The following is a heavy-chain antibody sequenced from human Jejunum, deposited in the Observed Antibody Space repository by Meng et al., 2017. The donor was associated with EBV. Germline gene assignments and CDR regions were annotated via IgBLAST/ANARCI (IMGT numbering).Heavy chain of an antibody. J-gene: IGHJ4*02. CDR1: GNTFTTHH. CDR2: MSPDNGDT. D-gene: IGHD5-24*01. V-gene: IGHV1-8*01. CDR3: ARGDGYNLY. Sequence: VQLVQSGAEVNTPGASVKVSCKASGNTFTTHHINWVRQATGQGLEYMGWMSPDNGDTGYAQNFQGRLTMTRDTSISTAYMELSSLTSDDTAVYYCARGDGYNLYWGQGTLVTVSS.